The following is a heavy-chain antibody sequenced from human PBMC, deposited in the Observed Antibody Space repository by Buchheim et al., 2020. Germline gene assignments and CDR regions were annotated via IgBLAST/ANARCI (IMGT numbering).Heavy chain of an antibody. CDR3: ARDDSGFYSGSFYYYYGMDV. Sequence: QVQLQESGPGLVKPSGTLSLTCAVSGGSISSSNWWSWVRQPPGKGLEWIGEIYHSGSTNYNPSLKSRVTISVDQSKHPFSLKLSSVTAADTAVYYCARDDSGFYSGSFYYYYGMDVWGQGTT. D-gene: IGHD1-26*01. CDR1: GGSISSSNW. J-gene: IGHJ6*02. V-gene: IGHV4-4*02. CDR2: IYHSGST.